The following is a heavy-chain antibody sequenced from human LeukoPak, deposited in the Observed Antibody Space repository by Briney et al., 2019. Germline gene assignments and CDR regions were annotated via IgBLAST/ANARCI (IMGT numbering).Heavy chain of an antibody. CDR3: ARAGVAVGLDY. Sequence: ASVTVSCTASVYTFTAYYMHWVRQAPGQALEWMGWMNPNSGDTHYAQKLQGRVTMTRDTSVSAAYMELSRLSYDDTAVYYCARAGVAVGLDYWGQGTVVTVSS. J-gene: IGHJ4*02. V-gene: IGHV1-2*02. CDR2: MNPNSGDT. CDR1: VYTFTAYY. D-gene: IGHD6-19*01.